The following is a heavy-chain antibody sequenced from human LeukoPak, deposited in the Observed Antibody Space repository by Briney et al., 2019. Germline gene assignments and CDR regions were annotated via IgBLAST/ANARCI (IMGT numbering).Heavy chain of an antibody. V-gene: IGHV3-30*02. CDR3: AKDLDIVVVPAAIRGQNWFDP. J-gene: IGHJ5*02. CDR2: IRYDGSNK. Sequence: GGSLRLSCAASGFTFSSYGMHWVRQAPGKGLEWVAFIRYDGSNKYYADSVKGRFTISRDNSKNTLYLQMNSLRAEDTAVYYCAKDLDIVVVPAAIRGQNWFDPWGQGTLVTVSS. CDR1: GFTFSSYG. D-gene: IGHD2-2*02.